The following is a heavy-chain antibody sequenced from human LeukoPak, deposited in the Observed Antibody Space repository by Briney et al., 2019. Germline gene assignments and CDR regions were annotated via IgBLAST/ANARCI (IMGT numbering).Heavy chain of an antibody. D-gene: IGHD3-10*01. Sequence: TGGSLRLSCAASGFTFSSYAMSWVRQAPGKGLEWVSAIGGSGGSTYYADSVKGRFTISRDNSKNTLYLQMNSLRAEDTAVYYCAKGGAMVPRYFDYWGQGTLVTVSS. CDR1: GFTFSSYA. CDR3: AKGGAMVPRYFDY. V-gene: IGHV3-23*01. CDR2: IGGSGGST. J-gene: IGHJ4*02.